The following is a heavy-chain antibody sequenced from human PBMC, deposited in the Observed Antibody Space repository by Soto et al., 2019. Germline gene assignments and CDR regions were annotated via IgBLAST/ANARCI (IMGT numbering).Heavy chain of an antibody. V-gene: IGHV3-53*01. CDR2: IFSTGNT. D-gene: IGHD6-19*01. CDR1: GFTVSNNY. J-gene: IGHJ4*02. CDR3: ARDSSSGWSGDFDY. Sequence: EVQLVESGGGLTKPGGSLRLSCAASGFTVSNNYMSWVRQAPGKGLEWVSVIFSTGNTYYADSVKGRFTISRDNSKNTVYLQMNSLRVEDTAVYYCARDSSSGWSGDFDYWGQGTLVTVSS.